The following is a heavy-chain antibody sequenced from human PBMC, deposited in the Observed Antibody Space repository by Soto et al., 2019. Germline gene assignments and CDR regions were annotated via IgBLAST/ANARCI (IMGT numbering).Heavy chain of an antibody. CDR2: IYWDNDK. V-gene: IGHV2-5*02. CDR3: VHSRCGGDCLQSYSSHYYYGMDV. CDR1: GFSLNTGGLG. D-gene: IGHD2-21*02. Sequence: QITLKESGPTLVKPIQTLTLTCTFSGFSLNTGGLGVGWIRQPPGKALEWLALIYWDNDKRYSPSLMSRLTITKDTSKNQVVLTMTNMDPVDAATYYCVHSRCGGDCLQSYSSHYYYGMDVWGQGTTVTVSS. J-gene: IGHJ6*02.